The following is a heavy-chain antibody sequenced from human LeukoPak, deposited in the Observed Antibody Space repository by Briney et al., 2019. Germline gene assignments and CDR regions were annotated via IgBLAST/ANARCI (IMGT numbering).Heavy chain of an antibody. J-gene: IGHJ4*02. D-gene: IGHD5-12*01. CDR1: GFSFRDFW. CDR2: INQGGSVK. CDR3: ARFGYSGWNLEY. V-gene: IGHV3-7*01. Sequence: GESLRLSCAASGFSFRDFWMTWVRQAPGKGLEWVANINQGGSVKYYVDSVKGRFTISRDDAESSLSVQMNSLRDEDTAVYYCARFGYSGWNLEYWGQGTLVTVSS.